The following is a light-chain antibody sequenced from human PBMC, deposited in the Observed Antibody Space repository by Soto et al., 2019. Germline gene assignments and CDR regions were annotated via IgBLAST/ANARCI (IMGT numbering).Light chain of an antibody. Sequence: EIVLTQSLGTLSLSPGERATLSCRASQSVSSIYFAWYQQKRGQAPRLLIYGVSSRATGIPDRFSGSGSGTDFTLTISSLQSEDFAVYYCQHYNYWPYTFGQGTKWIS. CDR1: QSVSSIY. V-gene: IGKV3-20*01. J-gene: IGKJ2*01. CDR3: QHYNYWPYT. CDR2: GVS.